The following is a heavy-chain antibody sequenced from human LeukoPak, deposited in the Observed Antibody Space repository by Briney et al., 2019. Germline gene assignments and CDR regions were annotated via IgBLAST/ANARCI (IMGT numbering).Heavy chain of an antibody. D-gene: IGHD1-14*01. J-gene: IGHJ6*02. CDR1: GYTFTGYY. Sequence: ASVKVSCKASGYTFTGYYMHWVRQAPGQGLEWMGWINPNSGGTNYAQKFQGRVTMTRDTSISTAYMELNSLRSEDTAVYFCARGRAMDHNYDMDVWGQGTTVTVSS. CDR2: INPNSGGT. V-gene: IGHV1-2*02. CDR3: ARGRAMDHNYDMDV.